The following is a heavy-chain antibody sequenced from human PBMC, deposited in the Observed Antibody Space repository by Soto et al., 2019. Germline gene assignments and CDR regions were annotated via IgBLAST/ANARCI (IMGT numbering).Heavy chain of an antibody. CDR1: GYIFIDYW. CDR3: ARPPLPGYSIHFNS. Sequence: GESLKISCKASGYIFIDYWIGWVRQMPGKGLEWMGIVYPRDSDTRYSPSFQGQVTISADRSTGTAFLQWRSLKASDAALYYCARPPLPGYSIHFNSWGQGTLVTVSS. CDR2: VYPRDSDT. D-gene: IGHD2-15*01. V-gene: IGHV5-51*01. J-gene: IGHJ4*02.